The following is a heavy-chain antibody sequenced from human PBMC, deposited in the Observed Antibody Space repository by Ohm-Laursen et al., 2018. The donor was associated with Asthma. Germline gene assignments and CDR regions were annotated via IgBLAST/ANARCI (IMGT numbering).Heavy chain of an antibody. CDR1: GYTFTSHD. CDR2: MNPNSGNT. CDR3: ARVDSYGGSGVDY. V-gene: IGHV1-8*01. Sequence: EASVKVSCKASGYTFTSHDINWVRQATGQGLEWMGWMNPNSGNTGYAQKFQGRVTMTRDTSTSTVYMELSSLRSEDTAVYYCARVDSYGGSGVDYWGQGTLVTVSS. J-gene: IGHJ4*02. D-gene: IGHD5-18*01.